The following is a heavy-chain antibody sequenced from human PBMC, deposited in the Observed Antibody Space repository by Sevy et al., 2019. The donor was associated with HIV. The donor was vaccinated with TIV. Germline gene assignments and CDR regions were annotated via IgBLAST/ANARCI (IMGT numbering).Heavy chain of an antibody. D-gene: IGHD3-3*02. CDR1: GFTFRTYN. J-gene: IGHJ6*02. CDR3: ARGRHLYYGMDV. Sequence: GGSLRLSCAASGFTFRTYNMNWVRQAPGKGLEWLSYISPSSSTIHYADSVKGRFTISRDNPKSSLYLQMNSLRAGDTAVYYCARGRHLYYGMDVWGQGTTVTVSS. CDR2: ISPSSSTI. V-gene: IGHV3-48*01.